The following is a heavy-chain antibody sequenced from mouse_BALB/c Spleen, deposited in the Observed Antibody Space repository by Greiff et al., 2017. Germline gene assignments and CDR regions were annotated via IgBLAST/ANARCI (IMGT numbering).Heavy chain of an antibody. CDR2: ISYDGSN. CDR1: GYSITSGYY. V-gene: IGHV3-6*02. CDR3: ARINYYGSSYGNFDV. D-gene: IGHD1-1*01. J-gene: IGHJ1*01. Sequence: EVQLQESGPGLVKPSQSLSLTCSVTGYSITSGYYWNWIRQFPGNKLEWMGYISYDGSNNYNPSLKNRISITRDTSKNQFFLKLNSVTTEDTATYYCARINYYGSSYGNFDVWGAGTTVTVSS.